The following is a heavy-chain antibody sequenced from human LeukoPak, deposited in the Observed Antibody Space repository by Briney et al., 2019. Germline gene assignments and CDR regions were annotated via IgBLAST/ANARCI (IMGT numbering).Heavy chain of an antibody. J-gene: IGHJ4*02. CDR2: ISSDGGTT. V-gene: IGHV3-64*01. Sequence: GGSLRLSCAASGFSFSSYAMHWVRQAPGKGLEYVSAISSDGGTTYYAHSVKGRFTISRDNSKSTLYLQMGSLRAEDMAVDYCVAHGIHSDYWGEGTLVTVSS. D-gene: IGHD1-26*01. CDR3: VAHGIHSDY. CDR1: GFSFSSYA.